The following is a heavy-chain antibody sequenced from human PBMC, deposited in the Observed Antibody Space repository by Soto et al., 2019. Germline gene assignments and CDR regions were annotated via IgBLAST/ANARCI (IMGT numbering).Heavy chain of an antibody. Sequence: PSETLSLTCTVSGGSISSYYWSWIRQPPGKGLEWIGYIYYSGSTNYNPSLKSRVTISVDTSKNQFSLKLSSVTAADTAVYYCARVRPGGYYYLSWFDPWGQGTLVTVS. D-gene: IGHD3-22*01. CDR1: GGSISSYY. J-gene: IGHJ5*02. V-gene: IGHV4-59*01. CDR2: IYYSGST. CDR3: ARVRPGGYYYLSWFDP.